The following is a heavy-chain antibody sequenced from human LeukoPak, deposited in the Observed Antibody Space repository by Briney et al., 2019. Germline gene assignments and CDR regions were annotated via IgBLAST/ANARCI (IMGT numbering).Heavy chain of an antibody. D-gene: IGHD5-18*01. J-gene: IGHJ4*02. CDR1: GYTFTGYY. CDR2: INPNSGGT. CDR3: ARAEYSYGYGFDY. Sequence: GASVKVSCKTSGYTFTGYYMHWVRQAPGQGLEWMGWINPNSGGTNYAQKFQGRVTMTRDTSISTAYMELSRLRSDDTAVYYCARAEYSYGYGFDYWGQGTLVTVSS. V-gene: IGHV1-2*02.